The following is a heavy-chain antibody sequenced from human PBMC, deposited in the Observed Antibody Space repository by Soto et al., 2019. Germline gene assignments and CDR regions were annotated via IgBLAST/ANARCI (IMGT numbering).Heavy chain of an antibody. D-gene: IGHD1-26*01. Sequence: GASVKVSCKASGFTFTSSAVQWVRQARGQRLEWIGWIVVGSGNTNYAQKFQERVTITRDMSTSTAYMELSSLRSEDTAVYYCAAVEAPQVVVWVGATPPHYYFDYWGQGTLVTVSS. V-gene: IGHV1-58*01. CDR1: GFTFTSSA. J-gene: IGHJ4*02. CDR3: AAVEAPQVVVWVGATPPHYYFDY. CDR2: IVVGSGNT.